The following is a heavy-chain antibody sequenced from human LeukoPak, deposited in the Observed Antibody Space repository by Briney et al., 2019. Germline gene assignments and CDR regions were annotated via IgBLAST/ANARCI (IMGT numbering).Heavy chain of an antibody. CDR2: ISYDGSNK. V-gene: IGHV3-30*18. CDR3: AKVHDSSGYYASGGNPYFDY. D-gene: IGHD3-22*01. J-gene: IGHJ4*02. Sequence: GRSLRLSCAASGFTFSSYGMRWVRQAPGKGLEWVAVISYDGSNKYYADSVKGRFTISRDNSKNTLYLQMNSLRAEDTAVYYCAKVHDSSGYYASGGNPYFDYWGQGTLITVSS. CDR1: GFTFSSYG.